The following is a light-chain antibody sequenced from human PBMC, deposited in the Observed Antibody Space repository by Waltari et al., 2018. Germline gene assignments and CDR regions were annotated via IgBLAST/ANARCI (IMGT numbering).Light chain of an antibody. Sequence: QSALTQPASVSGSPGQSITISCTGTSSDIGYYDYVSWYQQHPGKAPKLIIYDVSERPSGVSNRFSCSKSGTAASLAVSGLQPDDEADYYCAAWDDRLNGPVFGGGTKLTVL. CDR2: DVS. J-gene: IGLJ3*02. V-gene: IGLV2-14*03. CDR1: SSDIGYYDY. CDR3: AAWDDRLNGPV.